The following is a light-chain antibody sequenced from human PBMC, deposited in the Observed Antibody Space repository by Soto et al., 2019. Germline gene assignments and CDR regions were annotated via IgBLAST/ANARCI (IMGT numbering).Light chain of an antibody. CDR2: GKS. Sequence: QSVLTQPPSVSGAPGQRVTFSCTGSSSNIGAGYDVHWYQQLPGTAPKLLMYGKSNRPSGVPDRFAGYKSVTTGSLAITGLQADDEADYYCQSYDISLSGVVFVGGTKLTVL. V-gene: IGLV1-40*01. J-gene: IGLJ2*01. CDR1: SSNIGAGYD. CDR3: QSYDISLSGVV.